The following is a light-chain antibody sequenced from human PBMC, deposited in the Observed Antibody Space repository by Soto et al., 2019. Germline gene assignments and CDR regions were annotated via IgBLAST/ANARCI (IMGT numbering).Light chain of an antibody. Sequence: DIVMTQSPDSLAVSLGERATINCKSSQSVLYSSNNKNYLAWYQQKPGQPPKLLIYWASTRESGVPDRVSGSGSGTDFNLNISRLQAEDVAVYYCQQYYSTPRTFGQGTKVEIK. V-gene: IGKV4-1*01. CDR2: WAS. CDR3: QQYYSTPRT. CDR1: QSVLYSSNNKNY. J-gene: IGKJ1*01.